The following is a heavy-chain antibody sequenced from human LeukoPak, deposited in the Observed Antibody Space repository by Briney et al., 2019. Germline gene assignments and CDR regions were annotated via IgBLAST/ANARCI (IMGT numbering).Heavy chain of an antibody. Sequence: GGSLRLSCAVSGITLSNYGMSWVRQAPGKGLEWVAGISGSGGSTNYADSVKGRFAISRDNPTNTLFLQMNSLRAEDTAVHFCAKRGVVIRVILVGFHREAYYFDSWGQGALVTVSS. CDR1: GITLSNYG. CDR3: AKRGVVIRVILVGFHREAYYFDS. V-gene: IGHV3-23*01. J-gene: IGHJ4*02. CDR2: ISGSGGST. D-gene: IGHD2-21*01.